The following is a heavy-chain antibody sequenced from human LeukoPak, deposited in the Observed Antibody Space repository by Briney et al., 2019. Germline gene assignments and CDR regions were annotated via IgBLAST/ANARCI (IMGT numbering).Heavy chain of an antibody. D-gene: IGHD3-22*01. V-gene: IGHV1-18*01. J-gene: IGHJ4*02. CDR3: ARVRFPGEGYYYDSSGYYLDY. Sequence: GASVKVSCKASAYTFANYAISWLRQAPGQGLEWMGWISVSNGNTNYAQKLQGRVTMTTDTSTKTVYMELRSLRFDDTAVYYCARVRFPGEGYYYDSSGYYLDYWGQGTLVTVSS. CDR1: AYTFANYA. CDR2: ISVSNGNT.